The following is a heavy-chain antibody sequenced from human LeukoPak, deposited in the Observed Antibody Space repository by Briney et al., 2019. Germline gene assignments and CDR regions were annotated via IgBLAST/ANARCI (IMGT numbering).Heavy chain of an antibody. D-gene: IGHD3-22*01. CDR3: ARAYYYDSSGYLSPSHD. J-gene: IGHJ4*02. Sequence: GGSLRLSCAASGFTFSSYAMSWVRQAPGKGLEWVSAISGSGGSTYYADSVKGRFTISRDNSKNTLYLQMNSLRAEDTAVYYCARAYYYDSSGYLSPSHDWGQGTLVTVSS. CDR2: ISGSGGST. CDR1: GFTFSSYA. V-gene: IGHV3-23*01.